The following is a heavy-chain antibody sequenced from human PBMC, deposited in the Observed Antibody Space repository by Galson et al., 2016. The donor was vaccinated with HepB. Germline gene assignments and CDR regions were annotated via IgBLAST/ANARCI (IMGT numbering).Heavy chain of an antibody. CDR3: TRSTDGYNNKNDC. CDR2: VRSKAHGGAT. Sequence: SLRLSCAASGFTFEDYALNWVRQAPGKGLEWLGLVRSKAHGGATEYAAPVKGRFTISRDDSKSIAYLQMNSLETKDTGIYYCTRSTDGYNNKNDCWGQGTLVTVSS. J-gene: IGHJ4*02. CDR1: GFTFEDYA. V-gene: IGHV3-49*04. D-gene: IGHD5-24*01.